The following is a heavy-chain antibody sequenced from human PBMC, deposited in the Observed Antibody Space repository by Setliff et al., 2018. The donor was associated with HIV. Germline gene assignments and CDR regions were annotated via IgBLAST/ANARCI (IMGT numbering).Heavy chain of an antibody. V-gene: IGHV4-34*01. CDR2: INHSGST. CDR3: ARHLLRGYIYIVFDY. J-gene: IGHJ4*02. CDR1: GGSFNGYS. Sequence: SETLSLTCAVYGGSFNGYSWTWIRQPPGKGLEWIGGINHSGSTNYNPSLKSRVTISVDTSKSQFSLRLNSVTATDTALYYCARHLLRGYIYIVFDYWGQGTLVTVSS. D-gene: IGHD5-18*01.